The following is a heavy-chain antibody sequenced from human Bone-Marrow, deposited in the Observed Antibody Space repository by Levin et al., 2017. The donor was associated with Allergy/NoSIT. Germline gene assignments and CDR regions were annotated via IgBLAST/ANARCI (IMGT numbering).Heavy chain of an antibody. D-gene: IGHD5-12*01. CDR1: GFTFSSYA. CDR2: ISYDGSNK. CDR3: ARPNSGYDLEFGSYFDY. V-gene: IGHV3-30-3*01. J-gene: IGHJ4*02. Sequence: TGGSLRLSCAASGFTFSSYAMHWVRQAPGKGLEWVAVISYDGSNKYYADSVKGRFTISRDNSKNTLYLQMNSLRAEDTAVYYCARPNSGYDLEFGSYFDYWGQGTLVTVSS.